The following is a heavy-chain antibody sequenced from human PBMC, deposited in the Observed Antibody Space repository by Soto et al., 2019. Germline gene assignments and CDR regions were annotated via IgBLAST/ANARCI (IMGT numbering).Heavy chain of an antibody. CDR3: ARSSGSYFAAFYDT. CDR2: IWDDGGNK. CDR1: SFSFSSSG. D-gene: IGHD1-26*01. J-gene: IGHJ4*02. V-gene: IGHV3-33*01. Sequence: QAQLGESGGCVVQPGTSLRLSCSASSFSFSSSGMHWVRQPPGKGLEWVAAIWDDGGNKYYADSVRGRFTISRDNSKNTLFLQMNSLRAEDTALYYCARSSGSYFAAFYDTWGQGTLVSVSS.